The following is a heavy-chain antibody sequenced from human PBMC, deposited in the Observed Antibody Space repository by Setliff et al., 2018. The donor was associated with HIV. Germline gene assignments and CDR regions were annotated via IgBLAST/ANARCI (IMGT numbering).Heavy chain of an antibody. D-gene: IGHD6-13*01. CDR3: AREECTSWPRVHY. V-gene: IGHV4-4*08. CDR2: IHSSGST. CDR1: GGSINNYY. Sequence: SETLSLTCTVSGGSINNYYWGWMRQSPGKGLEWIGYIHSSGSTSYSPSLKSRVTISIDTSKNQFSLELTSLIAADTAVYYCAREECTSWPRVHYWGQGALVTVSS. J-gene: IGHJ4*02.